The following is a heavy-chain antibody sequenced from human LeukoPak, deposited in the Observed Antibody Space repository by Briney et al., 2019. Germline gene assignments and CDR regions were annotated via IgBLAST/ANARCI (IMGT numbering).Heavy chain of an antibody. CDR2: IDPSDSYT. J-gene: IGHJ4*02. CDR1: GYSFTSYW. V-gene: IGHV5-10-1*01. Sequence: GESLKISCKGSGYSFTSYWISWVRQMPWKGLEWMGRIDPSDSYTNYSPSFQGHVTISDDKSISTDYLHWSRLKASDTAMYYCARRSSGYSGYENIDYWGQGTLVTVSS. D-gene: IGHD5-12*01. CDR3: ARRSSGYSGYENIDY.